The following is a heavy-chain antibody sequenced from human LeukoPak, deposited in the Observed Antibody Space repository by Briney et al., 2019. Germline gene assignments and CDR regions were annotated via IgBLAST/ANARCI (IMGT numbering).Heavy chain of an antibody. CDR3: AKFLPTHIVVANYYFDY. J-gene: IGHJ4*02. Sequence: PGGSLRLSCAASGFAFSIYGMHWVRQGPDKGLEWMAFIFHDGNDKRYADSVKGRFTISRDNSKNTLYLQMNSLRAEDTAVYYCAKFLPTHIVVANYYFDYWGQGTLVTVSS. CDR1: GFAFSIYG. V-gene: IGHV3-30*02. D-gene: IGHD2-21*01. CDR2: IFHDGNDK.